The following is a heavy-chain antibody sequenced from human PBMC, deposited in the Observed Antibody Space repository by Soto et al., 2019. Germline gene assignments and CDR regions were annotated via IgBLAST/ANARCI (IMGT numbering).Heavy chain of an antibody. CDR3: ATASQLWQDSRVAYYYYYGMDV. J-gene: IGHJ6*02. CDR2: FDPEDGET. Sequence: VASVKVSCKVSGYTLTELSMHWVRQAPGKGLEWMGGFDPEDGETIYAQKFQGRVTTTEDTSTDTAYMELSSLRSEGTAVYYCATASQLWQDSRVAYYYYYGMDVWGQGTTVTVSS. D-gene: IGHD5-18*01. CDR1: GYTLTELS. V-gene: IGHV1-24*01.